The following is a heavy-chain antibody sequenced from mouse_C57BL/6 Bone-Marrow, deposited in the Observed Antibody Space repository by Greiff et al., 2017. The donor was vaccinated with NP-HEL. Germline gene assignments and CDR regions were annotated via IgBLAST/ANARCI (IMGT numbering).Heavy chain of an antibody. CDR3: TRVLYYYGSSLYYFDY. J-gene: IGHJ2*01. D-gene: IGHD1-1*01. V-gene: IGHV1-5*01. Sequence: VQLQQSGTVLARPGASVKMSCKTFGYTFTSYWMHWVKQRPGQGLEWIGAIYPGNSDTSYNQKFKGKAKLTAVTSASTAYMELSSLTNEDSAVYYCTRVLYYYGSSLYYFDYWGQGTTLTVSS. CDR2: IYPGNSDT. CDR1: GYTFTSYW.